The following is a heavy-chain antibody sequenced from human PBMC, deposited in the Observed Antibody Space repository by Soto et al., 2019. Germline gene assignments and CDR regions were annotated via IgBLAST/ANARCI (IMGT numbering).Heavy chain of an antibody. Sequence: SGPTLVNPTQTLTLTCTFSGFSLSTSGMCVSWIRQPPGKALEWLALIDWDDDKYYSTSLKTRLTISKDASKNQVVLTMTNMGPVDTATYYCARIRLPRGAFDIWGQGTMVTVSS. V-gene: IGHV2-70*01. CDR1: GFSLSTSGMC. D-gene: IGHD3-10*01. J-gene: IGHJ3*02. CDR2: IDWDDDK. CDR3: ARIRLPRGAFDI.